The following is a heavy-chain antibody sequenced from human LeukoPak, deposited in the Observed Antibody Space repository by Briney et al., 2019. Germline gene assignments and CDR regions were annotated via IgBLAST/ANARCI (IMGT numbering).Heavy chain of an antibody. J-gene: IGHJ4*02. D-gene: IGHD2-2*01. Sequence: PGGSLRLSCAASGFIFDDYGMSWVRQVPGKGLEWVSGINWNGGSTGYADSVKGRFTISRDNAKNSLYLQMNSLRAEDTALYYCARHGFYCSSTSCSLLDYWGQGTLVTVSS. CDR1: GFIFDDYG. V-gene: IGHV3-20*04. CDR2: INWNGGST. CDR3: ARHGFYCSSTSCSLLDY.